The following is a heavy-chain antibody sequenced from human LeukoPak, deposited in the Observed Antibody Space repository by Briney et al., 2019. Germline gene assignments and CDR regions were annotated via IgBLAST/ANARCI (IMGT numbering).Heavy chain of an antibody. D-gene: IGHD3-10*01. CDR2: ITSSSTYI. CDR1: GFTFSNYN. V-gene: IGHV3-21*01. Sequence: GGPLRLSCAASGFTFSNYNMNWVRQAPGKGLEWVSSITSSSTYIYYADSVKGRFTISRDNAKNSLYLQMNSLRLEDTAIYYCAKDLMRDRWFGESWGQGTLVTVSS. J-gene: IGHJ5*02. CDR3: AKDLMRDRWFGES.